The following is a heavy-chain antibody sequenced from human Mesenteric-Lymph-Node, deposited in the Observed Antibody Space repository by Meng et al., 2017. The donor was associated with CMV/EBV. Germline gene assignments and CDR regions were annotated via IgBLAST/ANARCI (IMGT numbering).Heavy chain of an antibody. V-gene: IGHV3-9*01. CDR3: AKDVYGIHLHYIDY. CDR2: ITWNSETI. CDR1: GFIFDDYA. D-gene: IGHD4-17*01. Sequence: GGSLRLSCTPSGFIFDDYAMHWVRQAPGKGLEWVAGITWNSETIRYADSVRGRFTISRDNTKNSLYLQMNSLRADDTALYYCAKDVYGIHLHYIDYWGQGTLVTVSS. J-gene: IGHJ4*02.